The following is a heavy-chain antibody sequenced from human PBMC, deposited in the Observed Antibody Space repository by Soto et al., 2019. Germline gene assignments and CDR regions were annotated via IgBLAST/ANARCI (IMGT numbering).Heavy chain of an antibody. Sequence: SETLSLTCTVSGGSISSSSYYWGWIRQPPGKGLEWIGSIYYSGSTYYNPSLKSRVTISVDTSKNQFSLKLSSVTAADTAVYYCASGYCSGGSCYLTWFDPWGQGTLVTVSS. J-gene: IGHJ5*02. D-gene: IGHD2-15*01. CDR2: IYYSGST. CDR3: ASGYCSGGSCYLTWFDP. V-gene: IGHV4-39*01. CDR1: GGSISSSSYY.